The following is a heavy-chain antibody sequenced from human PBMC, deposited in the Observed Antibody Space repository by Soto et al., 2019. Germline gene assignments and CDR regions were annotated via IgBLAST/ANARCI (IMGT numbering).Heavy chain of an antibody. D-gene: IGHD3-16*01. J-gene: IGHJ4*02. CDR2: ISYDGSNK. CDR1: GFTFSSYA. CDR3: ARAYEGDYFDY. Sequence: QVQLVESGGGVVQPGRSLRLSCAASGFTFSSYAMHWVRQAPGKGLEWVAVISYDGSNKYYADSVKGRFTISRDNSKNTLYLQINSLRAEDTAVYYSARAYEGDYFDYWGQGTLVTVSS. V-gene: IGHV3-30-3*01.